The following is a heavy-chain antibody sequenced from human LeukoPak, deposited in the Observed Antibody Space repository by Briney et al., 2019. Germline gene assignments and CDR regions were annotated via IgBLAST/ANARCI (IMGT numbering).Heavy chain of an antibody. CDR3: ARHIGSSYYFDY. J-gene: IGHJ4*02. CDR1: GFTFSNYW. D-gene: IGHD6-6*01. V-gene: IGHV3-7*01. CDR2: VKQDGSEK. Sequence: PGGSLRLSCAASGFTFSNYWMSWVRQAPGKGLEWVANVKQDGSEKYYVDSVKGRFTISRDNAKNSLYLQMDSLRAEDTAVYYCARHIGSSYYFDYWGQGTLVTVSS.